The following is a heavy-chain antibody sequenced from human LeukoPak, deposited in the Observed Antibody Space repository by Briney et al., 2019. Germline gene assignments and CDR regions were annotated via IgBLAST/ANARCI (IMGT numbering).Heavy chain of an antibody. CDR1: GFSFTGYW. CDR3: ARGGYSFDY. V-gene: IGHV3-7*01. J-gene: IGHJ4*02. CDR2: LHPDGSDR. Sequence: GGSLRLSCAASGFSFTGYWMTWVRQARGKGLEWVARLHPDGSDRNYVGSVEGRFTVFGDNAKSSLFLQMHSLRVEDRAVYYCARGGYSFDYLGQGTLVTVSS. D-gene: IGHD5-12*01.